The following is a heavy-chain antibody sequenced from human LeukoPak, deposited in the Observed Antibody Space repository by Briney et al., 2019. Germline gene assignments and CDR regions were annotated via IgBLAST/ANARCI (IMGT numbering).Heavy chain of an antibody. V-gene: IGHV1-18*01. Sequence: ASVKVSCKASGYTFTSYGISWVRQAPGQGLEWMGWISADNGNTNYAQKLQGRVTMTTDTSTSTAYMELRSLRSDDTAVYYCARDVRYSSSWYLDYWGQGTLVTVSS. CDR3: ARDVRYSSSWYLDY. CDR1: GYTFTSYG. D-gene: IGHD6-13*01. CDR2: ISADNGNT. J-gene: IGHJ4*02.